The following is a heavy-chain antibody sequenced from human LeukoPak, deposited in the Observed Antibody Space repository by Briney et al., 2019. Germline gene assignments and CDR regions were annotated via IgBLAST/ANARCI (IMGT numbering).Heavy chain of an antibody. J-gene: IGHJ6*04. CDR2: IIPIFGTA. V-gene: IGHV1-69*13. CDR3: ARDQGSTVTYGMDV. CDR1: GGTFSSYA. Sequence: SVKVSCKASGGTFSSYAISWVRQAPGQGLEWMGGIIPIFGTANYAQKFQGRVTITADESTSTAYMELSSLRSEDTAAYYCARDQGSTVTYGMDVWGKGTTVTVSS. D-gene: IGHD4-17*01.